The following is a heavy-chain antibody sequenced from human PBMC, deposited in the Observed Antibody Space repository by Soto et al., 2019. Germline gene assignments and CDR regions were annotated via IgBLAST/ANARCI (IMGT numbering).Heavy chain of an antibody. D-gene: IGHD4-17*01. CDR3: AVGTVNTFKWFDP. V-gene: IGHV4-39*01. Sequence: QLQLHESGPGLVKPSETLSLTCTVSGGSVSSVSYSWAWIRQPPGKGMEWMGTIYYSGNTYYNPSLKSRVTISVDTSKNQFSLQLSSVTAADTAVYYCAVGTVNTFKWFDPWGQGILVPVSS. CDR1: GGSVSSVSYS. J-gene: IGHJ5*02. CDR2: IYYSGNT.